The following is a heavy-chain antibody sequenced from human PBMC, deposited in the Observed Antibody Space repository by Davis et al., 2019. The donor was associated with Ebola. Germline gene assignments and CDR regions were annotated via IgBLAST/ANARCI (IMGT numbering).Heavy chain of an antibody. V-gene: IGHV3-21*01. J-gene: IGHJ5*02. CDR3: ARGWTTVTLNWFDP. CDR2: ISSSSSYI. Sequence: GESLKISCAASGFSVSANYMIWVRQAPGKGLEWVSSISSSSSYIYYADSVKGRFTISRDNAKNSLYLQMNSLRAEDTAVYYCARGWTTVTLNWFDPWGQGTLVTVSS. D-gene: IGHD4-17*01. CDR1: GFSVSANY.